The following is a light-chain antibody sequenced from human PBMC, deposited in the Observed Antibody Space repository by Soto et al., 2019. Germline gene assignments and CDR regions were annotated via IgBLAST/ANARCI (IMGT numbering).Light chain of an antibody. V-gene: IGLV2-11*01. CDR1: SSDVGGSNF. J-gene: IGLJ3*02. CDR3: CSYAGNSLWV. CDR2: DVS. Sequence: QSALTQPRSVSGSPGQSVTISCTGTSSDVGGSNFVSWYQQHPGKAPKLVIYDVSKRPSGVPDRFSGSKSGNTASLTISGLQAEHEADYYCCSYAGNSLWVFGGGTKLTVL.